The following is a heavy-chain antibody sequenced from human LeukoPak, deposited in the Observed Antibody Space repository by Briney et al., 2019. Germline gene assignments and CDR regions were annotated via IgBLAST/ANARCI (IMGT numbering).Heavy chain of an antibody. D-gene: IGHD6-19*01. Sequence: PGGSLRLSCAASGFTLSSHWMSWVRQAPGKGLEWVANIKQDGSEQYYADSVRGRFTISRDNAKNSLYLQMNSLTAEDTAIYYCARGSAGGPDYWGQGTLVTVSS. CDR1: GFTLSSHW. J-gene: IGHJ4*02. CDR2: IKQDGSEQ. CDR3: ARGSAGGPDY. V-gene: IGHV3-7*05.